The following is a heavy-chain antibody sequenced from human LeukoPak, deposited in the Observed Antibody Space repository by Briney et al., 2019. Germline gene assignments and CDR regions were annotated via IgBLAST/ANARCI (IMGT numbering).Heavy chain of an antibody. CDR2: IKSKTDGGAT. CDR3: TTDLGSYYVSGRA. CDR1: GFTFSSYS. J-gene: IGHJ5*02. D-gene: IGHD3-10*01. V-gene: IGHV3-15*01. Sequence: GGSLRLSCTASGFTFSSYSLNWVRQAPGKGLEWGGRIKSKTDGGATDYAAPVKGTFTISRDGSKNTLYLKMNSLKTEDTAVYYCTTDLGSYYVSGRAWGQGTLVTVSS.